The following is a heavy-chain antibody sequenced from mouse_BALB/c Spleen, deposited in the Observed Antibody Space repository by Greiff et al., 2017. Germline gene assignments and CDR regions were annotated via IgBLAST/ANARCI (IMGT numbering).Heavy chain of an antibody. J-gene: IGHJ4*01. D-gene: IGHD1-1*02. Sequence: EVQLQQSGAELVRSGASVKLSCTASGFNIKDYYMHWVKQRPEQGLEWIGWIDPENGDTEYAPKFQGKATMTADTSSNTAYLQLSSLTSEDTAVYYCNAGSLYAMDYWGQGTSVTVSS. CDR2: IDPENGDT. CDR3: NAGSLYAMDY. CDR1: GFNIKDYY. V-gene: IGHV14-4*02.